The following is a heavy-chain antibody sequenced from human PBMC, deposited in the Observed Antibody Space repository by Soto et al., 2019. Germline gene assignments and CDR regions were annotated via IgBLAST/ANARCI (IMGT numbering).Heavy chain of an antibody. CDR3: TRVIWSGHLTSDL. V-gene: IGHV3-48*02. Sequence: EVQVVESGGGLVQPWGSMRLSCEASGFTFSSNSMNWVRQAPGKGLEWISYISSSSSTIYADSVKGRFTISVDNAKNSLYLQMNSLRNEYTAFYYCTRVIWSGHLTSDLWGQGTMVNVSS. CDR1: GFTFSSNS. J-gene: IGHJ5*02. CDR2: ISSSSSTI. D-gene: IGHD3-3*01.